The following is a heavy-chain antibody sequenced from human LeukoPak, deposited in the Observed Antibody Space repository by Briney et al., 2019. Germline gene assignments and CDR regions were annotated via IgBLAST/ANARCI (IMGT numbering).Heavy chain of an antibody. J-gene: IGHJ3*02. CDR2: ISSSSSYI. CDR1: GFTFSSYS. Sequence: GGSLRLYCAASGFTFSSYSMNWVRQAPGKGLEWVSSISSSSSYIYYADSVKGRFTISRDNAKNSLYLQMNSLRAEDTAVYYCARVNWGSAFDIWGQGTMVTVSS. CDR3: ARVNWGSAFDI. D-gene: IGHD7-27*01. V-gene: IGHV3-21*01.